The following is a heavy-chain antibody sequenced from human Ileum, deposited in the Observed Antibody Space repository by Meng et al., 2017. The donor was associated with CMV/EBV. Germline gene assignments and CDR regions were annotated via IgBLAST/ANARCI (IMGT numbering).Heavy chain of an antibody. J-gene: IGHJ4*02. Sequence: AASGFSVTTHYISWVRHPPGKGLGWVSIVHSGDGRTTFYADSVKGRFTISRDESRNTVYLQMSSLRSDDTAMYYCARAPTVTTVFDSWGQGTLVTVSS. CDR1: GFSVTTHY. V-gene: IGHV3-66*02. CDR3: ARAPTVTTVFDS. D-gene: IGHD4-17*01. CDR2: VHSGDGRTT.